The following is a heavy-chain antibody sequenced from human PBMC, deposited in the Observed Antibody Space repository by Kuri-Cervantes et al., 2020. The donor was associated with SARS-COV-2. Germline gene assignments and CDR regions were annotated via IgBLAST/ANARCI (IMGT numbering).Heavy chain of an antibody. V-gene: IGHV3-33*01. CDR1: GFTFNIYG. D-gene: IGHD1-26*01. J-gene: IGHJ1*01. Sequence: LSLTCAASGFTFNIYGMHWVRQVPGKGLEWVAVIWYDGSKKYYGDSVKGRFTISRDISENTAYLQMNSLTVEDTAVYYCARDVRAYSAPVPPLITGGQGTPVTVSS. CDR3: ARDVRAYSAPVPPLIT. CDR2: IWYDGSKK.